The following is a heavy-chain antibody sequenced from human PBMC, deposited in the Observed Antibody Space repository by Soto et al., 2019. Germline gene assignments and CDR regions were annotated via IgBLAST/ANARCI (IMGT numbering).Heavy chain of an antibody. CDR3: ARNNDGMDV. Sequence: GESLKISCAASGFTFSSYAMHWVRQAPGKGLEWVAVISYDGSNKYYADSVKGRFTISRDNSKNTLYLQMNSLRAEDTAVYYCARNNDGMDVWGQGTTVTVSS. CDR1: GFTFSSYA. CDR2: ISYDGSNK. V-gene: IGHV3-30-3*01. D-gene: IGHD1-20*01. J-gene: IGHJ6*02.